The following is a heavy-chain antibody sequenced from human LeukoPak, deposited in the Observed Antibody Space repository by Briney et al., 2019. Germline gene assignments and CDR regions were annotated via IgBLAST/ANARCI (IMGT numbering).Heavy chain of an antibody. V-gene: IGHV4-34*01. D-gene: IGHD3-22*01. J-gene: IGHJ4*02. CDR2: INHSGST. CDR1: GGSFSGYY. Sequence: SETLSLTCAVYGGSFSGYYWSWIRQPPGKGLEWIGEINHSGSTNYNPSLKSRVTISVDTSKNQFSLKPSSVTAADTAVYYCARGAVYYDSSGRYYFDYWGQGTLVTVSS. CDR3: ARGAVYYDSSGRYYFDY.